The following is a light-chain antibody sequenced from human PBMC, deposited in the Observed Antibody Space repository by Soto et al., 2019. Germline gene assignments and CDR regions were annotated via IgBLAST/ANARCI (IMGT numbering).Light chain of an antibody. Sequence: DIQMTQSPSSLSASVGDRVTITCRANQSISNYLNWYQQKPGKAPKLLMYAASSLQSGVPSRFGGSGSGTDFTLTISSLQPEEFATYYCQQSYSTPRTFGQGTKVEIK. V-gene: IGKV1-39*01. CDR2: AAS. J-gene: IGKJ1*01. CDR1: QSISNY. CDR3: QQSYSTPRT.